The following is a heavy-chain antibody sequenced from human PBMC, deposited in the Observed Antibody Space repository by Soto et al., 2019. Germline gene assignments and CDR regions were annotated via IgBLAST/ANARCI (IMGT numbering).Heavy chain of an antibody. D-gene: IGHD3-3*01. J-gene: IGHJ6*03. Sequence: GGSLRLSCAASGFTFSSYAMSWVRQAPGKGLEWVSAISGSGGSTYYADSVKGRFTISRDNSKNTLYLQMNSRRAEDTAVYYCAKAGFLEWLSYYYYYYMDVWGKGTTVTVSS. CDR1: GFTFSSYA. CDR2: ISGSGGST. CDR3: AKAGFLEWLSYYYYYYMDV. V-gene: IGHV3-23*01.